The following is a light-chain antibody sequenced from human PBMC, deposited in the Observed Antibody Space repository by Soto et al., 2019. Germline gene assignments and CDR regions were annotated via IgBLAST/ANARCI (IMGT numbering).Light chain of an antibody. V-gene: IGLV2-14*01. Sequence: ALTQPASVSGSPGQSITISCPGTSSDVGGYNYVSWYQQHPGKAPKLMIYDVSNRPSGVSNRFSGSKSGNTASLTISGLQAEDEADYYCSSYTSSSTVVFGGGTKLTVL. CDR3: SSYTSSSTVV. CDR1: SSDVGGYNY. CDR2: DVS. J-gene: IGLJ2*01.